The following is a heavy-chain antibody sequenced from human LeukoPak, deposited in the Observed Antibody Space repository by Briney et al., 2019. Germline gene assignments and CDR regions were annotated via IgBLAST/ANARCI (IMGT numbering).Heavy chain of an antibody. Sequence: GGSLRLSCAASGFTFTNYAMGWVRQAPTKGLELVSAFSGSGDYTDYADSVKGRFTISRDNSKNTLYLQMNSLRAEDTAIYYCAKRSSSLSGHFDYWGHGTLVTVSA. CDR1: GFTFTNYA. D-gene: IGHD6-13*01. J-gene: IGHJ4*03. CDR3: AKRSSSLSGHFDY. V-gene: IGHV3-23*01. CDR2: FSGSGDYT.